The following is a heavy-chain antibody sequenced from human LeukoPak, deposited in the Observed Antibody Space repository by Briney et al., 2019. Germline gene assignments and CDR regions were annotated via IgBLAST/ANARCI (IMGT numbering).Heavy chain of an antibody. CDR2: ISYDGSNK. V-gene: IGHV3-30*04. J-gene: IGHJ4*02. D-gene: IGHD6-19*01. CDR3: ARDEVAVAGSLMATIDY. Sequence: PVGSLSLSCAASGFTFSSYAMHWVRQAPGKGLEWVAVISYDGSNKYYADSVKGRFTISRDNSKNTLYLQMNSLRAEDTAVYYCARDEVAVAGSLMATIDYWGQGTLVPVSS. CDR1: GFTFSSYA.